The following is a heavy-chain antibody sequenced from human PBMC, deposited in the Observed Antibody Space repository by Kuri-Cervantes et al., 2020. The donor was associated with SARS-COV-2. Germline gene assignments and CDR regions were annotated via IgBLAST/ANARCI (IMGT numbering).Heavy chain of an antibody. CDR2: ISYDGSNK. CDR3: ARDLYPIVVVPAAMVHYYGMDV. CDR1: GFTFSSYA. Sequence: GESLKISCAASGFTFSSYAMHWVRQAPGKGLEWVAAISYDGSNKYYADSVKGRFTISRDNSKNTLYLQMNSLRAEDTAVYYCARDLYPIVVVPAAMVHYYGMDVWGQGTTVTVSS. D-gene: IGHD2-2*01. V-gene: IGHV3-30-3*01. J-gene: IGHJ6*02.